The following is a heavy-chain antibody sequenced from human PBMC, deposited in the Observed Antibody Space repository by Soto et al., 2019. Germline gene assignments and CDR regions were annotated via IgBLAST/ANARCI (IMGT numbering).Heavy chain of an antibody. CDR3: ARGVQQLVTTPGY. CDR1: GFTFSSYS. V-gene: IGHV3-21*01. CDR2: ISSSSSYI. D-gene: IGHD6-13*01. J-gene: IGHJ4*02. Sequence: EVQLVESGGGLVKPGGSLRLSCAASGFTFSSYSMNWVRQAPGKGLEWVSSISSSSSYIYYADSVKGRFTISRDNAKNSLYLQMNSLRAEGTAVYYCARGVQQLVTTPGYWAQGTLVTVSS.